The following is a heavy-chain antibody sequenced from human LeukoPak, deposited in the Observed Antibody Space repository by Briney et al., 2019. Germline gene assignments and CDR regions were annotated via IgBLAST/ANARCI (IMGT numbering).Heavy chain of an antibody. D-gene: IGHD2-15*01. CDR2: IYYSGST. CDR3: ARRSTEALKYMDV. CDR1: GGSISSSSYY. Sequence: SETLSLTCTVSGGSISSSSYYWGWIRQPPGKGLEWIGSIYYSGSTYYNPSLKSRATISVDTSKNQFSLKLSSVTAADTAVYYCARRSTEALKYMDVWGKGTTVTVSS. J-gene: IGHJ6*03. V-gene: IGHV4-39*01.